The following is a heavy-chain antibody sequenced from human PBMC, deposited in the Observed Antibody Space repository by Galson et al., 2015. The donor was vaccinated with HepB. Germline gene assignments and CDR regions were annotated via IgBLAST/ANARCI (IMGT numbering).Heavy chain of an antibody. J-gene: IGHJ3*02. D-gene: IGHD6-13*01. V-gene: IGHV4-59*01. CDR2: IYYSGST. CDR3: AKSIAAAGTGIAFDI. Sequence: LSLTCTVSGGSISSYYWSWIRQPPGKGLEWIGYIYYSGSTNYNPSLKSRVTISVDTSKNQFSLKLSSVTAADTAVYYCAKSIAAAGTGIAFDIWGQGTMVTVSS. CDR1: GGSISSYY.